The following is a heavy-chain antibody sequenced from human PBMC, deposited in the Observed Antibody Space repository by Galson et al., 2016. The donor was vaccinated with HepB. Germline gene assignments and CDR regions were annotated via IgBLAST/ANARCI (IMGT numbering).Heavy chain of an antibody. CDR3: VLIPYNFWSGYTYYFDS. CDR2: TYYSGTT. D-gene: IGHD3-3*01. V-gene: IGHV4-39*01. J-gene: IGHJ4*02. CDR1: GGSISSSRHY. Sequence: QVQLQESGPGLVKPSETLSPTCTVSGGSISSSRHYWGWIRQPPGKGPEWIGSTYYSGTTNYSPSPKSRVTIPVDTAQDQFSLKLSSVTAADTAVYYCVLIPYNFWSGYTYYFDSWGQGTLVTVSS.